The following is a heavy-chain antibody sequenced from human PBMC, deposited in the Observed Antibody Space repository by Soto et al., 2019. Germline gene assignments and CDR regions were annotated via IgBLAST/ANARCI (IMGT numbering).Heavy chain of an antibody. Sequence: QVQLVQSGPEVKKPGASVKVSCKASGYSFHNFGIIWVRQAPGQGLEWMGWISGQIAKTNYAQKFQGKVTMTTDTSTSTVYRELNTLTFDATAMYYCARGPPSGRFSLAPTYWGQGTLVTVSS. CDR2: ISGQIAKT. V-gene: IGHV1-18*04. CDR3: ARGPPSGRFSLAPTY. CDR1: GYSFHNFG. D-gene: IGHD1-26*01. J-gene: IGHJ4*02.